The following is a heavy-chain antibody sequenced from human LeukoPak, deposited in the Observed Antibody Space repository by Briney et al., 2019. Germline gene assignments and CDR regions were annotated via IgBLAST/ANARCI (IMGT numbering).Heavy chain of an antibody. CDR2: ITPNRGGT. Sequence: APLKVSCKASGYTFTGYYIHWVRQAPGQGLEWMGWITPNRGGTNYAQKFQGRVTMPRDTAISTAYMELSRLRSDDTAVYYCARGRGYSRGAFDYWGQGTLVTVS. CDR3: ARGRGYSRGAFDY. V-gene: IGHV1-2*02. CDR1: GYTFTGYY. J-gene: IGHJ4*02. D-gene: IGHD5-18*01.